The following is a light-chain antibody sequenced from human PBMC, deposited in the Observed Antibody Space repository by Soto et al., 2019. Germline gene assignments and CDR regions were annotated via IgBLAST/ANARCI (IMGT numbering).Light chain of an antibody. CDR2: EVS. CDR1: SSDVGGFDF. Sequence: QSALTQPASVSGSPGQSITISCTGTSSDVGGFDFVSWYQHHPGKAPQLLVYEVSNRPSRVSSRFSGSKSGTTASLTISGLQAEDEADYYCSSYTSHNTPWVFGGGTKLTDL. V-gene: IGLV2-14*01. CDR3: SSYTSHNTPWV. J-gene: IGLJ3*02.